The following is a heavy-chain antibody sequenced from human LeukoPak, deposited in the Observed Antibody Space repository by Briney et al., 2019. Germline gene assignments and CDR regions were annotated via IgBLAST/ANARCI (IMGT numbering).Heavy chain of an antibody. D-gene: IGHD3-10*01. CDR2: ISYDGSNK. J-gene: IGHJ5*02. CDR3: AKGLDYGSGSYYAPNWFDP. CDR1: GFTFNSYG. V-gene: IGHV3-30*18. Sequence: PGRSLRLSCAASGFTFNSYGMHWVRQAPGKGLEWVAVISYDGSNKYYADSVKGRFTISRDNSKNTLYLQMNSLRAEDTAVYYCAKGLDYGSGSYYAPNWFDPWGQGTLVTVSS.